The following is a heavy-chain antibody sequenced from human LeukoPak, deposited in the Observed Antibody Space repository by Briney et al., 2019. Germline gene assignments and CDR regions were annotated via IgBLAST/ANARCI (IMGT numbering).Heavy chain of an antibody. D-gene: IGHD3-10*01. J-gene: IGHJ5*02. CDR2: IKQDESEK. CDR1: GFTFSSYA. CDR3: ARDSFYGSGPQLGWFDP. Sequence: GGSLRLSCAASGFTFSSYAMSWVRQAPGKGLEWVANIKQDESEKYYVDSVKGRFTISRDNAKNSLYLQMNSLRAEDTAVYYCARDSFYGSGPQLGWFDPWGQGTLVTVSS. V-gene: IGHV3-7*01.